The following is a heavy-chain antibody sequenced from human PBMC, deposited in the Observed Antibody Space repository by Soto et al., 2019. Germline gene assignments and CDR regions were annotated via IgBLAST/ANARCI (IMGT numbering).Heavy chain of an antibody. J-gene: IGHJ6*02. CDR2: ISAAGDP. CDR1: GFTFRNYD. CDR3: ARTDIDFYGLDV. Sequence: EVQLVESGGGLVQPGGSLRLSCEASGFTFRNYDMHWVRQGTGKGLEWVSGISAAGDPDYADSVEGRFTISRENAQNSFFLQKNSLRVGDTAVYYCARTDIDFYGLDVWGQGTTVIVSS. V-gene: IGHV3-13*05.